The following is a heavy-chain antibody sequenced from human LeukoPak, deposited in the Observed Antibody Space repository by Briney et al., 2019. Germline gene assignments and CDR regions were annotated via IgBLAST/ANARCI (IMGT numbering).Heavy chain of an antibody. J-gene: IGHJ4*02. CDR3: ARYLVVPAALEY. CDR1: GFTFSSYE. V-gene: IGHV3-48*03. D-gene: IGHD2-2*01. Sequence: PGGSLRLSCAASGFTFSSYEMNWVRQAPGKGLEWVSYISSSGSSIYYADSVKGRFTISRDNSKNSLYLQMNSLRAEDTAVYYCARYLVVPAALEYWGQGTLVTVPS. CDR2: ISSSGSSI.